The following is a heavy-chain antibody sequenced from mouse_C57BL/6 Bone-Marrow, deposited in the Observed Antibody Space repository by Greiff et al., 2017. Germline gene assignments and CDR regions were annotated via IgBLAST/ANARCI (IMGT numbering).Heavy chain of an antibody. J-gene: IGHJ1*03. CDR2: INPYNGGT. CDR3: AREYYDGSFYWYFDV. V-gene: IGHV1-19*01. Sequence: VQLQQSGPVLVKPGASVKMSCKASGYTFTDYYMNWVKQSHGKSLEWIGVINPYNGGTSYNQKFKGKATLTVDKSSSTAYMELNSLTSEDSAVYYCAREYYDGSFYWYFDVWGTGTTVTVSS. D-gene: IGHD1-1*01. CDR1: GYTFTDYY.